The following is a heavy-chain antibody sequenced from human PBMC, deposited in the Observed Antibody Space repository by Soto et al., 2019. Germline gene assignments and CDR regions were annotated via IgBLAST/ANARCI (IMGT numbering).Heavy chain of an antibody. CDR1: GFTFSSYA. J-gene: IGHJ6*02. D-gene: IGHD6-19*01. CDR2: ISGSGGST. Sequence: VQLLESGGGLVQPGGSLRLSCAASGFTFSSYAMSWVRQAPGKGLEWASAISGSGGSTYYADSVKGRFTISRDNSKNGLYLQMNSRRAEDTAVYYCANWGSRQWLAPYGMDVWGQGTTVTVSS. CDR3: ANWGSRQWLAPYGMDV. V-gene: IGHV3-23*01.